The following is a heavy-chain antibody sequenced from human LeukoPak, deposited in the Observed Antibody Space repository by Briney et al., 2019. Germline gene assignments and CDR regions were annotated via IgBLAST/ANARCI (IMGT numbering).Heavy chain of an antibody. CDR3: AREGGNYLSRPILQYPKGDY. CDR1: GFTFSSYA. D-gene: IGHD1-26*01. CDR2: ISYDGSNK. J-gene: IGHJ4*02. V-gene: IGHV3-30-3*01. Sequence: PGGSLGLSCAASGFTFSSYAMHWVRQAPGKGLEWVAVISYDGSNKYYADSVKGRFTISRDNSKNTLYLQMNSLRTEDTALYYCAREGGNYLSRPILQYPKGDYWGQGTLVTVSS.